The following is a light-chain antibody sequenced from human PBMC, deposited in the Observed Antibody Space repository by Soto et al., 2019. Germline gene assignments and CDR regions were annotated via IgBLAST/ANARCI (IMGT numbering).Light chain of an antibody. Sequence: DIQLTQSPSFLSASEGDRVTITCRASQGIHIHLAWYQQKPGKAPKLLIDSASTLQSGVPSRFRRSGSGTEFTPTINSLQPVYFVTHYCQQFNIYPLTSGHGTKVEIK. CDR2: SAS. CDR1: QGIHIH. CDR3: QQFNIYPLT. J-gene: IGKJ2*01. V-gene: IGKV1-9*01.